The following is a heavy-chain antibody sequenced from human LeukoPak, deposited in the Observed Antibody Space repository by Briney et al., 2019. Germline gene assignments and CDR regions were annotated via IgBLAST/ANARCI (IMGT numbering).Heavy chain of an antibody. CDR3: ARDTRAEMGIDY. V-gene: IGHV4-4*07. CDR2: IYASGST. Sequence: SETLSLTCTVSGGSVRSYYWSWIRQPAGKGLEWIGRIYASGSTNYNPSLKSRVTMSVDTSKNQFSLKLSSVTAADTVVYYCARDTRAEMGIDYWGQGTLVTVSS. CDR1: GGSVRSYY. J-gene: IGHJ4*02. D-gene: IGHD5-24*01.